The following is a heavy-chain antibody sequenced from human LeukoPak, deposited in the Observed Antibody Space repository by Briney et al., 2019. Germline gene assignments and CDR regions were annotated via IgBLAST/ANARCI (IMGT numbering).Heavy chain of an antibody. D-gene: IGHD3-22*01. CDR2: IYSSEYT. CDR3: ARAVDSSGFSTFQY. V-gene: IGHV4-59*01. J-gene: IGHJ1*01. CDR1: GGSINNYY. Sequence: SETLSLTCTVSGGSINNYYWSWIRQPPGKGLEWIGYIYSSEYTYYNPSLKSRVLISLDTSKNQFSLRVSSVTAADTAVYYCARAVDSSGFSTFQYWGQGTLVTVSS.